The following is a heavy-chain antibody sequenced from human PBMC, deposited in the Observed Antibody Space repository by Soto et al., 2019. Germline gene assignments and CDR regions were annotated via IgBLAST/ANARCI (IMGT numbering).Heavy chain of an antibody. V-gene: IGHV3-66*01. CDR3: ARDDVLCDGGRCYGVPVDV. J-gene: IGHJ6*04. CDR2: IQSGGPT. CDR1: GFTVSSKY. D-gene: IGHD2-15*01. Sequence: EVQLVESGGGLVQPGGSLRLSCAASGFTVSSKYMSWVRQAPGKGLEWVSLIQSGGPTYYADSVKGRFTISRDTSENTVHIQMDSLRAEDTAVYYCARDDVLCDGGRCYGVPVDVWGKGTTVTVSS.